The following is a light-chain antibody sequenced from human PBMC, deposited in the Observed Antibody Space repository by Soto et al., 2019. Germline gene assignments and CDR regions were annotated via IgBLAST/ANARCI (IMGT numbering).Light chain of an antibody. CDR1: QSVGTS. V-gene: IGKV3-11*01. J-gene: IGKJ2*01. CDR2: DAS. Sequence: EIVLTQSPVTLSLSPGERATLSCRASQSVGTSLAWYQQKPGQAPRLLIYDASNRATGIPARFSGSGSGTDFTLTISSLEPDDFAVYHCQQRSNWPPTFGQGTKLEVK. CDR3: QQRSNWPPT.